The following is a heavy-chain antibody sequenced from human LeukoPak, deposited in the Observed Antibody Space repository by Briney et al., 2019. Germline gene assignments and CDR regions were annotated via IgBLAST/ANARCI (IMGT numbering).Heavy chain of an antibody. J-gene: IGHJ5*02. Sequence: GGSLRLSCAASGFTFSSYAMHWDRQAPGKGLEYVSAISSNGGSTYYANSVKGRFTISRDNSKNTLYLQMGSLRAEDMAVYYCARGSQDWFDPWGQGTLVTVSS. CDR1: GFTFSSYA. V-gene: IGHV3-64*01. CDR2: ISSNGGST. CDR3: ARGSQDWFDP.